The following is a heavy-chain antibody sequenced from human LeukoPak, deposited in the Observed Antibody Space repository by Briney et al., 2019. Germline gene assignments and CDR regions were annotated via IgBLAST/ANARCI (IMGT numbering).Heavy chain of an antibody. J-gene: IGHJ5*02. Sequence: SETLSLTCTVSGGSISSYYWGWIRQPPGKGLEWIGYIHYSGSTNYNPSLKSRVTISVDTSKNQFSLKLTSVTAADTAVYYCARKGEHYYDSGKLWPAWFDLWGQGTLVTVSS. V-gene: IGHV4-59*01. CDR2: IHYSGST. CDR3: ARKGEHYYDSGKLWPAWFDL. CDR1: GGSISSYY. D-gene: IGHD3-10*01.